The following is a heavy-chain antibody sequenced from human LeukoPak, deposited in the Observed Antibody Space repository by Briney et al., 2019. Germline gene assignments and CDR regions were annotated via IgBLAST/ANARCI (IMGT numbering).Heavy chain of an antibody. Sequence: TGGSLRLSCAASGFTFSEACMSWVRQAPGKGLEWVGRIKSKADGATIDYAAPVKGRFTISRDDSENTLYLQMSRLKTEDTAVYYCMTDVLWDPAGYWGQGTLVTVSS. CDR2: IKSKADGATI. J-gene: IGHJ4*02. CDR3: MTDVLWDPAGY. CDR1: GFTFSEAC. D-gene: IGHD2-8*01. V-gene: IGHV3-15*01.